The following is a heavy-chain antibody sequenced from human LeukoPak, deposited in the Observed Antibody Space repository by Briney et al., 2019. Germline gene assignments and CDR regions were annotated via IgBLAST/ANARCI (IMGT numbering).Heavy chain of an antibody. Sequence: SETLSLTCTVSGVSITSYNYYWSWIRQPPGKGLEWVGNIYSSGGSAYYDPSLKSRVTISVDTSKNQFSLKLSSLTAADTAVYYCARDSVAIATSDGDDDYWDQGILVTVSS. V-gene: IGHV4-39*07. CDR3: ARDSVAIATSDGDDDY. CDR1: GVSITSYNYY. CDR2: IYSSGGSA. D-gene: IGHD5-24*01. J-gene: IGHJ4*02.